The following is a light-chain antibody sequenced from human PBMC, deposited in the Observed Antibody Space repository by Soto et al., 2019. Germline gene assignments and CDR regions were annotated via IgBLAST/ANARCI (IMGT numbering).Light chain of an antibody. J-gene: IGKJ1*01. Sequence: EIVLTQSPGTLSVSLGERATLSCRASQSVSSKLAWYPQKPGQAPRLLFYGASTGATGIPARFSGSGSETEFTLSISSLQSEDFAVYYCQQYNNWPWTFGQGTKVEIK. V-gene: IGKV3-15*01. CDR2: GAS. CDR3: QQYNNWPWT. CDR1: QSVSSK.